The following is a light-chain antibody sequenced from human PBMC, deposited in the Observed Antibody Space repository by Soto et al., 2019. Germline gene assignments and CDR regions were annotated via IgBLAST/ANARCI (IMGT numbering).Light chain of an antibody. J-gene: IGKJ4*01. Sequence: DIVMTQSPDSLAVSLGERATINCMSSQSVLFSSNNKNYLAWYQQKPGQPPKLLIYWASTRESGVPDRFSGRGSGTDFTLTISSLQAEDVEFYYCQQYYITQLNFGGGTKVNI. V-gene: IGKV4-1*01. CDR1: QSVLFSSNNKNY. CDR2: WAS. CDR3: QQYYITQLN.